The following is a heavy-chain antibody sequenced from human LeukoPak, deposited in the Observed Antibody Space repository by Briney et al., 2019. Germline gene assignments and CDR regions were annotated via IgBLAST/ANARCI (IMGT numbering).Heavy chain of an antibody. V-gene: IGHV3-21*01. CDR1: GFTFSSYS. D-gene: IGHD6-19*01. J-gene: IGHJ4*02. CDR2: ISSSSSHI. CDR3: ARMSAVAGGLDY. Sequence: GGSLRLSCAASGFTFSSYSMNWVRQAPGKGPEWVSSISSSSSHIYYADSVKGRFTISRDNAKNSLYLQMNSLRAEDTAVYYCARMSAVAGGLDYWGQGTLVTVSS.